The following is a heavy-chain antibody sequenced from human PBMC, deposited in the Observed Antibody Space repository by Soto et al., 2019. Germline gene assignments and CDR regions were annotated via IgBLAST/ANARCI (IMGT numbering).Heavy chain of an antibody. CDR3: ARRRDYGSYYYYYGMDV. V-gene: IGHV4-34*01. Sequence: QVQLQQWGAGLLKPSETLSLTCAVYGGSFSGYYWSWIRQPPGKGLEWIGEINHSGSTNYNPSLKRRVTISVDTSKNQFSLKLSSVTAADTAVYYCARRRDYGSYYYYYGMDVWGQGTTVTVSS. D-gene: IGHD4-17*01. J-gene: IGHJ6*02. CDR1: GGSFSGYY. CDR2: INHSGST.